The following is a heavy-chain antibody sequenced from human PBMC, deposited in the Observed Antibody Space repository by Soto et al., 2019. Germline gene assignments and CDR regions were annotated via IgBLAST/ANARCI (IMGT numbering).Heavy chain of an antibody. V-gene: IGHV1-18*01. Sequence: QVQLVQSGAEVREPGASVKVSCKASGYTFTNYGVIWVRQAPGQVLDCMGWIGGYKGNTNYAQKLQGRVTLTTDTSTSTAYMELRSRRSDDTAVYYCAPHTLDTGMPSGYWGQGTLVTVSS. D-gene: IGHD5-18*01. CDR1: GYTFTNYG. J-gene: IGHJ4*02. CDR3: APHTLDTGMPSGY. CDR2: IGGYKGNT.